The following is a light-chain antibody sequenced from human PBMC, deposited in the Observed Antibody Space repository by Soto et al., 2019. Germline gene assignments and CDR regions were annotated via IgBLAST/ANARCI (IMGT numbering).Light chain of an antibody. CDR3: QTGGTGVV. CDR2: LNSDGSH. CDR1: SGHSNYA. V-gene: IGLV4-69*01. J-gene: IGLJ2*01. Sequence: QLVLTQSPSASASLGASVKLTCTLSSGHSNYAIAWHQQQPEKGPRYLMKLNSDGSHSKGDGISDRFSGSSSGAERYLTISSLQSEDEADYYCQTGGTGVVFGGGTKVTVL.